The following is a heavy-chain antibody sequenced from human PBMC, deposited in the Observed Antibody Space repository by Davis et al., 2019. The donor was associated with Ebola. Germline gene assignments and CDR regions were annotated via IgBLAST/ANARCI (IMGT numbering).Heavy chain of an antibody. J-gene: IGHJ4*02. CDR1: GYTFTSYG. V-gene: IGHV1-69*13. CDR3: ARGFSTMVRGVSLPNGY. CDR2: IIPIFGTA. Sequence: SVKVSCKASGYTFTSYGISWVRQAPGQGLEWMGWIIPIFGTANYAQKFQGRVTITADESTSTAYMELSSLRSEDTAVYYCARGFSTMVRGVSLPNGYWGQGTLVTVSS. D-gene: IGHD3-10*01.